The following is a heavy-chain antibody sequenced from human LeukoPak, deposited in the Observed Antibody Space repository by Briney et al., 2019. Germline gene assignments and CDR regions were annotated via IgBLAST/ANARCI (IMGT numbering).Heavy chain of an antibody. Sequence: SGGSLRPSCEPPGSPFSSYWMLGARQAPGKGLVWVSRISGDGTIKTYADFVRGRFTISRDNTKNILYLQMNSLKVEDTATYFCSRSQFDYWGQGVLVTVSS. CDR3: SRSQFDY. CDR1: GSPFSSYW. V-gene: IGHV3-74*03. J-gene: IGHJ4*02. CDR2: ISGDGTIK.